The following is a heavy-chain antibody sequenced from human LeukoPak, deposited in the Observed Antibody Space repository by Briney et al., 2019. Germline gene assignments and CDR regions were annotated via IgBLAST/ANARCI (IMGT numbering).Heavy chain of an antibody. CDR1: GFTVSSNY. D-gene: IGHD3-3*01. Sequence: GGSLRLSCAASGFTVSSNYMSWVRQAPGKGLEWVSVIYSGGSTYYADSVKGRFTISRDNSKNTLYLQMNSLRAEDTAVYYCARGYYDFWSGYSSYFDYWGQGTLVTVSS. CDR3: ARGYYDFWSGYSSYFDY. V-gene: IGHV3-53*01. J-gene: IGHJ4*02. CDR2: IYSGGST.